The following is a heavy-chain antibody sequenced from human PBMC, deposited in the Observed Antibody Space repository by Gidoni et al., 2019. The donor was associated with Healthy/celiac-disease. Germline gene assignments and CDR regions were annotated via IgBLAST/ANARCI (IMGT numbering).Heavy chain of an antibody. CDR2: ISYDGSNK. V-gene: IGHV3-30-3*01. Sequence: QVQLVESGGGVVQPGRSLRLSCAASGFTFSSYAKHWVRQAPGTGLEWVAVISYDGSNKYYADSVKGRFTISRDNSKNTLYLQMNSLRAEDTAVYYCARGDGSNWGQGTLVTVSS. CDR3: ARGDGSN. CDR1: GFTFSSYA. D-gene: IGHD6-25*01. J-gene: IGHJ4*02.